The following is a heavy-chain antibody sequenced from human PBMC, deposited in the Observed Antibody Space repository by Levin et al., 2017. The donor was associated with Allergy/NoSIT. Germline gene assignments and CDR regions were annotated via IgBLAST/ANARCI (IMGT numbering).Heavy chain of an antibody. CDR1: GGSISSGGYY. CDR2: IYYSGST. J-gene: IGHJ4*02. CDR3: ARDDMVRGVMGY. D-gene: IGHD3-10*01. V-gene: IGHV4-31*03. Sequence: SETLSLTCTVSGGSISSGGYYWSWIRQHPGKGLEWIGYIYYSGSTYYNPSLKSRVTISVDTSKNQFSLKLSSVTAADTAVYYCARDDMVRGVMGYWGQGTLVTVSS.